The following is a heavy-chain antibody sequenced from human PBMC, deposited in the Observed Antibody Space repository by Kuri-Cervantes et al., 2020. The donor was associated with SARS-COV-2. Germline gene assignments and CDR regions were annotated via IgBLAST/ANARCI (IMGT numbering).Heavy chain of an antibody. CDR1: GGTFSSYA. D-gene: IGHD3-9*01. J-gene: IGHJ4*02. CDR3: AAILTGYYKIDY. Sequence: ASVKVSCKASGGTFSSYAISWVRQAPGQGLEWMGWISAYNGNTNYAQKLQGRVTMTTDTSTSTAYMELRSLRSDDTAVYYCAAILTGYYKIDYWGQGTLVTVSS. V-gene: IGHV1-18*01. CDR2: ISAYNGNT.